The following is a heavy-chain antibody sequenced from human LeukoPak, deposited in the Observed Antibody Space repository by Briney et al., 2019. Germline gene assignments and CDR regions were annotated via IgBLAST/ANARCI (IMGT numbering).Heavy chain of an antibody. Sequence: SETLSLTCAVYGGSFSGYYWGWIRQPPGKGLEWIGSIYYSGSTYYNPSLKSRVTISVDTSKNQFSLKLSSVTAADTAVYYCARDLGSGSHIPWYYFDYWGQGTLVTVSS. CDR3: ARDLGSGSHIPWYYFDY. J-gene: IGHJ4*02. D-gene: IGHD3-10*01. V-gene: IGHV4-34*01. CDR2: IYYSGST. CDR1: GGSFSGYY.